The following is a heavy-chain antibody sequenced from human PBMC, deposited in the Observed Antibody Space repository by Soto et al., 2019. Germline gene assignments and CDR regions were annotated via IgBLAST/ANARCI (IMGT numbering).Heavy chain of an antibody. J-gene: IGHJ4*02. Sequence: PGGSLRLSCAASGFTFSSYGMHWVRQAPGKGLEWVAVISYDGSNKYYADSVKGRFTISRDNSKNTLYLQMNSLRAEDTAVYYCAKDSSSGWQNRYSLWFGESLFDYWGQGTLVTVSS. V-gene: IGHV3-30*18. CDR2: ISYDGSNK. CDR3: AKDSSSGWQNRYSLWFGESLFDY. CDR1: GFTFSSYG. D-gene: IGHD3-10*01.